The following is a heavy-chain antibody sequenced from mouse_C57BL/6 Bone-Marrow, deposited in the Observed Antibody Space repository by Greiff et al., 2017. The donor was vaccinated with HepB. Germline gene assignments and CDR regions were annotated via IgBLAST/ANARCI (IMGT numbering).Heavy chain of an antibody. J-gene: IGHJ4*01. CDR2: IHPSDSDT. V-gene: IGHV1-74*01. CDR3: AIYCNGISYGYYAMDY. D-gene: IGHD1-1*01. CDR1: GYTFTSYW. Sequence: QVQLQQPGAELVKPGASVKVSCKASGYTFTSYWMHWVKQRPGQGLEWIGRIHPSDSDTNYNQKFKGKATLTVDKSSSTAYMQRSSLTSEDSAVYYCAIYCNGISYGYYAMDYWGQGTSVTVSS.